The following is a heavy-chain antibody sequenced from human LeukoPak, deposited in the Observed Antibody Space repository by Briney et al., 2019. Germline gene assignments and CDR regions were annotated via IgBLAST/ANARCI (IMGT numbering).Heavy chain of an antibody. D-gene: IGHD6-13*01. Sequence: PSETLSLTCTVSGGSISSYYWSWIRQPPGKGLEWIGYIYYSGSTNYNPSLKSRVTISVDTSKNQFSLKLNSVTAADTAMYYCARDTSSWPRFDPWGQGTLVIVSS. V-gene: IGHV4-59*01. J-gene: IGHJ5*02. CDR1: GGSISSYY. CDR2: IYYSGST. CDR3: ARDTSSWPRFDP.